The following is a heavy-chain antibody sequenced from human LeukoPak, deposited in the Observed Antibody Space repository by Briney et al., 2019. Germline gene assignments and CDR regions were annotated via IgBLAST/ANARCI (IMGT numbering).Heavy chain of an antibody. CDR1: GFTFSSYS. CDR2: ISSSSSII. J-gene: IGHJ5*02. Sequence: GGSLRLSCAASGFTFSSYSMNWVRQAPGKGLEWVSYISSSSSIIYYADSVKGRFTISRDNAKNSLYLQMNSLRAEDTAVYYCARGQQYGWFDPWGQGTLVTVSS. CDR3: ARGQQYGWFDP. V-gene: IGHV3-48*01. D-gene: IGHD6-13*01.